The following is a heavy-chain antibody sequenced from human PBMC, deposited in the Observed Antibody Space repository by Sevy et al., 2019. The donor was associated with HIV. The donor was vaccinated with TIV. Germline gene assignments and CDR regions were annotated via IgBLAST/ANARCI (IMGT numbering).Heavy chain of an antibody. Sequence: GGSLRLSCAASGFTFSRYAMNWVRQAPGKGLEWVAVISSDGRNKYYADSVKARFTISRDNSKNTLYLQMNSLRSEDTTLDDCARDKGGSSSSFLGECSYWGQGTLVTVSS. V-gene: IGHV3-30*04. D-gene: IGHD6-6*01. CDR1: GFTFSRYA. CDR2: ISSDGRNK. J-gene: IGHJ4*02. CDR3: ARDKGGSSSSFLGECSY.